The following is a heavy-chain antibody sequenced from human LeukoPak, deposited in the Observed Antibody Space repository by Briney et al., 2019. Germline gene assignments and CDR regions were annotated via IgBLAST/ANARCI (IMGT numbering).Heavy chain of an antibody. J-gene: IGHJ4*02. CDR1: GGSISSYY. CDR2: IYTSGST. V-gene: IGHV4-4*07. CDR3: ARDWHYYDSSGYYYTHFDY. D-gene: IGHD3-22*01. Sequence: PSETLSLTCTVSGGSISSYYWSWIRQPAGKGLEWIGRIYTSGSTNYNPSLKSRVTTSVDTSKNQFSLKLSSVTAADTAVYYCARDWHYYDSSGYYYTHFDYWGQGTLVTVSS.